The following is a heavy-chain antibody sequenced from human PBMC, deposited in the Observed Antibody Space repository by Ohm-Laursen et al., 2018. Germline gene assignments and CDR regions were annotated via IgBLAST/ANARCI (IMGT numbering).Heavy chain of an antibody. D-gene: IGHD2-21*02. CDR1: GYSFTSNW. CDR2: IYPGNSDT. V-gene: IGHV5-51*01. CDR3: ARHETAHDAFDI. Sequence: ESLKISCKGSGYSFTSNWIGWVRQMPGKGLEWMGIIYPGNSDTRYSPSFQGQVTISADKSISTAYLQWSSLKASDTAMYYCARHETAHDAFDIWGQGTMVTVSS. J-gene: IGHJ3*02.